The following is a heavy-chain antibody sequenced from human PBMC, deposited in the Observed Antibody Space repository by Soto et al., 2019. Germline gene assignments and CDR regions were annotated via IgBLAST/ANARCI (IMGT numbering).Heavy chain of an antibody. D-gene: IGHD3-3*01. Sequence: PSETLSLTCTVSGGSISSYYWSWIRQPAGKGLEWIGRTYTSGSSNYNPSLKSRVTMSVDTSKNQFSLKLSSVTAADTAVYYCAGSITIFGVVTNPFDYWGQGTLVTVSS. V-gene: IGHV4-4*07. CDR2: TYTSGSS. CDR3: AGSITIFGVVTNPFDY. CDR1: GGSISSYY. J-gene: IGHJ4*02.